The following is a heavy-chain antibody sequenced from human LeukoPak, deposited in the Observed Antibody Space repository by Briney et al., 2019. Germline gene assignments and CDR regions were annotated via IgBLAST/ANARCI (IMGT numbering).Heavy chain of an antibody. J-gene: IGHJ4*02. D-gene: IGHD2-21*02. CDR1: GFTVSSNY. CDR3: ARADNCGGDCYLDY. CDR2: IYSGGST. Sequence: GGSLRLSCAASGFTVSSNYMSWVRQAPGKGLEWVSVIYSGGSTYYADSVKGRFTISRDNSKNTRYLQMDSLRAEDTAVYYCARADNCGGDCYLDYWGQGTLVTVSS. V-gene: IGHV3-66*01.